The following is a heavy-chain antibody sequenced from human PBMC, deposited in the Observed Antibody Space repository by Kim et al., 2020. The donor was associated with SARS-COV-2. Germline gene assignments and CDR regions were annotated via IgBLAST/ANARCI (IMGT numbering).Heavy chain of an antibody. J-gene: IGHJ4*02. CDR1: GGSFSGYY. D-gene: IGHD7-27*01. Sequence: SETLSLTCAVYGGSFSGYYWSWIRQPPGKGLEWIGEINHSGSTNYNPSLKSRVTISVDTSKNQFSLKLSSVTAADTAVYYCARGDKWGLDYWGQGTLVTV. CDR2: INHSGST. CDR3: ARGDKWGLDY. V-gene: IGHV4-34*01.